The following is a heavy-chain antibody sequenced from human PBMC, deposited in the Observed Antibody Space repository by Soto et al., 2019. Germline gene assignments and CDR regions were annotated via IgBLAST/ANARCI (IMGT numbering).Heavy chain of an antibody. D-gene: IGHD3-10*01. CDR2: INAANGYT. CDR3: ARGGGLDD. Sequence: QVQLVQSGAEVKKPGASVKVSCKTSGYSFTSFPIHWVRQAPGQGLECMGWINAANGYTRYSQKFQGRVTITRETYATISYMALGSLTSEDPAVYYCARGGGLDDWGQGTLITVSS. CDR1: GYSFTSFP. J-gene: IGHJ4*02. V-gene: IGHV1-3*01.